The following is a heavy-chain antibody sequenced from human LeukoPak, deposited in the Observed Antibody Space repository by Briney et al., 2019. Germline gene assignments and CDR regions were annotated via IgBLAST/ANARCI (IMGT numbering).Heavy chain of an antibody. CDR1: GFTFSSYW. J-gene: IGHJ4*02. CDR2: IKPDGSDE. Sequence: PGGSLRLSCVVSGFTFSSYWMSWVRQAPGKGLEWVANIKPDGSDEYYVDSVKGRFTISRDNAKNSLYLQMNSLRAEDTAVYYCARDALAGGDWSNMGDYWGQGTLVTVSS. V-gene: IGHV3-7*01. D-gene: IGHD3-16*01. CDR3: ARDALAGGDWSNMGDY.